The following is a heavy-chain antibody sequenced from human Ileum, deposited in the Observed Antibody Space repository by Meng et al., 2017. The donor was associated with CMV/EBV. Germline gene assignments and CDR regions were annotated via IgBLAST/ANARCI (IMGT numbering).Heavy chain of an antibody. CDR3: TTEGATRY. D-gene: IGHD1-26*01. CDR1: GFDFTTAW. Sequence: EVQGGESGGGLVKPGGSLRLSCAASGFDFTTAWMSWARQAPGKGLEWVGLIKSKILGETTDYAASVKGRFTISRDDSRNTVYLQMNSLKTEDTAIYYCTTEGATRYWGQGTLVTVSS. CDR2: IKSKILGETT. V-gene: IGHV3-15*01. J-gene: IGHJ4*02.